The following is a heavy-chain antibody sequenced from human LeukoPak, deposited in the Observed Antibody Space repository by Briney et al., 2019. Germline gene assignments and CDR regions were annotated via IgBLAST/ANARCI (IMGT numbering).Heavy chain of an antibody. J-gene: IGHJ4*02. D-gene: IGHD1-26*01. CDR2: ILGDGTYT. Sequence: GESLRLSCVASGFTFSSHWVHWVRQVPGKGLVWVSRILGDGTYTSYADSVKGRFTISRDNAKNTLYLQMISLRAEDTAVYYCSRGAGSYSDYWGQGTLVTVSS. CDR3: SRGAGSYSDY. CDR1: GFTFSSHW. V-gene: IGHV3-74*01.